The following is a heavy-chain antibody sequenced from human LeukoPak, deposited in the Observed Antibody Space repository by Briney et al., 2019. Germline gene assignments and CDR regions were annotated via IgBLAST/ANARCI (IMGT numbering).Heavy chain of an antibody. Sequence: SETLSLTCTVSGGSISSYYWSWIRQPPGKGLEWIGYIYYSGSTNYNPSLKSRVTISVDTSKNQFSLKLSSVTAADTAVYYCARLLWRDYWGQGTLVTVSS. J-gene: IGHJ4*02. CDR2: IYYSGST. CDR3: ARLLWRDY. V-gene: IGHV4-59*12. CDR1: GGSISSYY. D-gene: IGHD3-10*01.